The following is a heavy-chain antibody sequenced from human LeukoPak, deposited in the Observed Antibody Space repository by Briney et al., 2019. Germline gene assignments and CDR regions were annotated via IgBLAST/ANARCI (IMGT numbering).Heavy chain of an antibody. CDR3: ARRMIAVAGYYFDY. V-gene: IGHV4-59*08. D-gene: IGHD6-19*01. CDR2: IYYSGST. J-gene: IGHJ4*02. CDR1: GVSISSYY. Sequence: SETLSLTCTVSGVSISSYYWSWIRQPPGKGLEWSGYIYYSGSTNYNPSLKSRVTISVDTSKNQFSLRLSSVTAADTAVYYCARRMIAVAGYYFDYWGQGTLVTVSS.